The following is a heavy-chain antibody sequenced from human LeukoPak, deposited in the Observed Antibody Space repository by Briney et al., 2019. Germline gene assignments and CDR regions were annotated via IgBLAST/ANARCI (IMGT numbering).Heavy chain of an antibody. Sequence: VASVKVSCKASGYTFTSYDINWVRQATGQGLEWMGWMNPNSGKTGYAQKFQGRVTMTRNTSISTAYMELSSLRSEDTAVYYCARGGCFSTSCYAYYYYMDVWGKGTTVTVSS. CDR3: ARGGCFSTSCYAYYYYMDV. CDR2: MNPNSGKT. V-gene: IGHV1-8*01. J-gene: IGHJ6*03. D-gene: IGHD2-2*01. CDR1: GYTFTSYD.